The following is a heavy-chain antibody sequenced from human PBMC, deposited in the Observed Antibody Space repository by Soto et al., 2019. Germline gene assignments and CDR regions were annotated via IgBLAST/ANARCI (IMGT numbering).Heavy chain of an antibody. V-gene: IGHV2-5*08. Sequence: SGPTLVNPTQTLTLTCTFSGFSLSTSGMCVSWIRQPPGKALEWLARIDWDDDKRYNPSLRSRLTITKDTSKKQVVLTMTNMDPVDTATYYCVQSRCGGDSLTFHSSHAYYGLDVWGQGTTVTVSS. D-gene: IGHD2-21*02. CDR1: GFSLSTSGMC. CDR3: VQSRCGGDSLTFHSSHAYYGLDV. J-gene: IGHJ6*02. CDR2: IDWDDDK.